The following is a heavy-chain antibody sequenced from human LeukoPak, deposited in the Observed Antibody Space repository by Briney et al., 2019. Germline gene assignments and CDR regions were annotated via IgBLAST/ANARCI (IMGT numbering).Heavy chain of an antibody. CDR2: ISASGGRA. Sequence: AGSLRLSCAASGFTFSIDAMSWVRPAPGRGLGWVSAISASGGRADYADSVRGRCTTSTDNTKSTQYLRRNSLRAEDTAVYYCAKGGLTAANYYYYMDVWGKGATVTVSS. D-gene: IGHD2-2*01. CDR1: GFTFSIDA. CDR3: AKGGLTAANYYYYMDV. V-gene: IGHV3-23*01. J-gene: IGHJ6*03.